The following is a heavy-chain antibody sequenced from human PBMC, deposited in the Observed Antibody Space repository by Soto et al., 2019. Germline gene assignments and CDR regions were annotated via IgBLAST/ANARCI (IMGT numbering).Heavy chain of an antibody. D-gene: IGHD3-22*01. V-gene: IGHV1-69*06. CDR1: GGTFSSYA. CDR2: IIPIFGTA. J-gene: IGHJ4*02. CDR3: ARGSYYYASSAKGGGYSY. Sequence: QVQLVQSGAEVKKPGSSVKVSCKASGGTFSSYAISWVRQAPGQGLEWMGGIIPIFGTANYAQKFQGRVTITADKPTSTAYMELRSLRSEDTAVYYCARGSYYYASSAKGGGYSYWGQGTLVTVSS.